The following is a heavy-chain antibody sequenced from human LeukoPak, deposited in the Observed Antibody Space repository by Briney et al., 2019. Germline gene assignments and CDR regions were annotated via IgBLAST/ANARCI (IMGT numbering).Heavy chain of an antibody. J-gene: IGHJ4*02. D-gene: IGHD2-2*01. CDR3: ARSGCSRTTCPDY. CDR2: IIPSSGDT. Sequence: ASVKVSCKPSGHTFTDYYIHWVRQAPGQGLEWMGWIIPSSGDTNYAQKFQGRVTMTRDTSISTAYMELTSLGYDDAAVYYCARSGCSRTTCPDYWGQGTLVAISS. CDR1: GHTFTDYY. V-gene: IGHV1-2*02.